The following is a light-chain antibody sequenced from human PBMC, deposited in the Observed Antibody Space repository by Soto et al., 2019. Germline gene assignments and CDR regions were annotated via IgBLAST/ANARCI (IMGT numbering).Light chain of an antibody. CDR3: HQYNTWPLT. CDR1: HSFRSSY. J-gene: IGKJ4*01. Sequence: EIVLTQSPGTLSLSPGERATLSCRASHSFRSSYLAWYQQKPGQAPRLLIYGASTRATGIPARFNGSGSGTEFTLAISSLQSEDFAVYYCHQYNTWPLTFGGGTNV. V-gene: IGKV3-15*01. CDR2: GAS.